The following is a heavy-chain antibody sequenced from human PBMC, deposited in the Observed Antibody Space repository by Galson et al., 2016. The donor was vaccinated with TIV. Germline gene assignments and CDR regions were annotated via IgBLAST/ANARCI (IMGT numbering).Heavy chain of an antibody. V-gene: IGHV1-24*01. CDR1: GYSLTEVV. J-gene: IGHJ4*02. D-gene: IGHD2/OR15-2a*01. CDR3: ASVAWLPGLSLDN. CDR2: FDPEVGRT. Sequence: SVKVSCKVSGYSLTEVVMHWVRQAPGKGLEWMGGFDPEVGRTIYAQKLQGRVTMTADTSTDTAYMELGSLRFEDTAVYYCASVAWLPGLSLDNWGQGTLVIVSS.